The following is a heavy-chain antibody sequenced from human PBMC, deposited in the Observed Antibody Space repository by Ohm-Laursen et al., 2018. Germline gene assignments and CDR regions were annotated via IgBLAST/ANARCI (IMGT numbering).Heavy chain of an antibody. CDR3: ARSDYYDNVGFDS. Sequence: GTLSLTCTVSSGSISTYYLNWIRQPAGKGLEWIGHIYLSGSTTYNPSLKSRVTMSEDTSKKQFSLKLNSVTAADTAVYYCARSDYYDNVGFDSWGQGTLVTVSS. D-gene: IGHD3-22*01. CDR2: IYLSGST. CDR1: SGSISTYY. J-gene: IGHJ4*02. V-gene: IGHV4-4*07.